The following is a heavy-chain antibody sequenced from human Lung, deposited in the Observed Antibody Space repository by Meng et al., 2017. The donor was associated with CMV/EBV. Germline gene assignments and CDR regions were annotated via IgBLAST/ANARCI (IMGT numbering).Heavy chain of an antibody. CDR2: MNPNSGNT. V-gene: IGHV1-8*01. J-gene: IGHJ6*02. Sequence: ASVKVSCKTSGYTFTNSDINWVRRAPGQGLEWMGWMNPNSGNTGYAEKFRGRVTMTRNTSVSTAYMELTSLRFEDTAIYYCTRGGGGYQLLSGSNYSYGMDVWGQGTAVTVSS. CDR1: GYTFTNSD. CDR3: TRGGGGYQLLSGSNYSYGMDV. D-gene: IGHD2-2*01.